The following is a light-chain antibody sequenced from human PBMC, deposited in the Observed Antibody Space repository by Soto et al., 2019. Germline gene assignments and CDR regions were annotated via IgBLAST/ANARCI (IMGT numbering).Light chain of an antibody. CDR1: QSIGSG. CDR3: QQYHDFQYT. J-gene: IGKJ2*01. V-gene: IGKV1-5*03. CDR2: KAT. Sequence: DFQMTQSPSTLSASVGDGVTITCRASQSIGSGLAWYQQQPGKAPKLLIYKATNLQRGDSSRFSGSGSGTDLSLTISSRQPADSATYYCQQYHDFQYTFGEGTKLEI.